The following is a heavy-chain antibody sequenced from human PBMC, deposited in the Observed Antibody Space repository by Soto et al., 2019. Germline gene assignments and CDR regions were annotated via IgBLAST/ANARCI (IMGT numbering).Heavy chain of an antibody. CDR2: IIPIFGTA. D-gene: IGHD6-13*01. CDR1: GGTFSSYA. V-gene: IGHV1-69*13. CDR3: ARGVGSSWAHYYYYGMDV. J-gene: IGHJ6*02. Sequence: SVKVSCKASGGTFSSYAISWVRQAPGQGLEWMGGIIPIFGTANYARKFQGRVTITADESTSTAYMELSSLRSEDTAVYYCARGVGSSWAHYYYYGMDVWGQGTTVTVSS.